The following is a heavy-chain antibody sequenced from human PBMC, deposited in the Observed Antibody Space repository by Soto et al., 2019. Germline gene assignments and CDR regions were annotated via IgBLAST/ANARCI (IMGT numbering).Heavy chain of an antibody. D-gene: IGHD6-6*01. Sequence: QVQLVESGGGVVQPGRSLRLSCAASGFTFSSYGMHWVRQAPGKGLEWVAVIWYDGSNKYYADSVKGRFTISRDNSKNPLYLQMNSLRAEDTAVYYCARDLYSSSPGWFDPWGQGTLVTVSS. CDR3: ARDLYSSSPGWFDP. J-gene: IGHJ5*02. CDR2: IWYDGSNK. V-gene: IGHV3-33*01. CDR1: GFTFSSYG.